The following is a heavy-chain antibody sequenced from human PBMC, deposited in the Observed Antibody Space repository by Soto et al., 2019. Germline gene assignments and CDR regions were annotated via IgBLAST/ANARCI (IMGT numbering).Heavy chain of an antibody. Sequence: APVKVSSKSSVYTFTSAAMHWLPQAAGQRPEAMGWINAGTCNTKYSQKFHTIVTITRDISASTVYMEMSSLRSEDTAVYFCVRVTDYFDTIGYSREYSQHWGQGTPVTVSS. CDR3: VRVTDYFDTIGYSREYSQH. J-gene: IGHJ1*01. CDR1: VYTFTSAA. CDR2: INAGTCNT. D-gene: IGHD3-22*01. V-gene: IGHV1-3*01.